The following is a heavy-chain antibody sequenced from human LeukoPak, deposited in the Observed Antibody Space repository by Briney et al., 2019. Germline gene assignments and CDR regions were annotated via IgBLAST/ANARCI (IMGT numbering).Heavy chain of an antibody. V-gene: IGHV3-23*01. Sequence: GGSLRPSCAASGFTFSSYAMSWVRQAPGKGLEWVSAISGSGGSTYYADSVKGRFTISRDNSKNTLYLQMNSLRAEDTAVYYCAKDDASVGDHENYWGQGTLVTVSS. D-gene: IGHD2-21*02. CDR2: ISGSGGST. J-gene: IGHJ4*02. CDR1: GFTFSSYA. CDR3: AKDDASVGDHENY.